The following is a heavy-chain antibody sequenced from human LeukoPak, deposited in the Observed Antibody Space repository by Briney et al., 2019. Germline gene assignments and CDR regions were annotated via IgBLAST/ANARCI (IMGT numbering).Heavy chain of an antibody. J-gene: IGHJ4*02. CDR1: GFTFSSYA. CDR3: AREGEDCSSTNCYSGYLDY. D-gene: IGHD2-2*02. V-gene: IGHV3-30-3*01. CDR2: ISYDGSNK. Sequence: GGSLRLSCAASGFTFSSYAMHWVRQAPGKGLEWVAVISYDGSNKYYADSVKGRFTISRDNSKNTLYLQMNSLRAEDTAVYYCAREGEDCSSTNCYSGYLDYWGQGTLVTVSS.